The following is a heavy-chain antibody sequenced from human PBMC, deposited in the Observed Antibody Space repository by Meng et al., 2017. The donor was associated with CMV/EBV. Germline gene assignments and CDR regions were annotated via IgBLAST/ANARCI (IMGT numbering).Heavy chain of an antibody. D-gene: IGHD4-11*01. CDR2: IRYDGSNK. CDR3: AKPPYDYSNLYYFDY. Sequence: GESLKISCAASGFTFSSYGMHWVRPAPGKGLEWVAFIRYDGSNKYYADSVKGRFTISRDNSKNTLYLQMNSLRAEDTAVYYCAKPPYDYSNLYYFDYWGQGTLVTVSS. CDR1: GFTFSSYG. V-gene: IGHV3-30*02. J-gene: IGHJ4*02.